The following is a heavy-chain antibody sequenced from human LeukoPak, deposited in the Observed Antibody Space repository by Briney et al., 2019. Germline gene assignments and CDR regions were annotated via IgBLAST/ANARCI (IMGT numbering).Heavy chain of an antibody. V-gene: IGHV3-30*02. CDR1: GFTFSTND. D-gene: IGHD3-9*01. Sequence: GGSLRLSCAASGFTFSTNDMHWVRQAPGKGLEWVAFIRYDGSNKNYADSVKGRFTISRGNSKNTLYLQMNSLRAEDTAVYYCAKDFGILNWGQGTLVTVSS. J-gene: IGHJ4*02. CDR3: AKDFGILN. CDR2: IRYDGSNK.